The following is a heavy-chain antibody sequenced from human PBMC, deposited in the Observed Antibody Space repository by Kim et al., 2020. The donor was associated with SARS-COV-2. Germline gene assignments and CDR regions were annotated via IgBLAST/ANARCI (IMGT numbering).Heavy chain of an antibody. V-gene: IGHV4-34*01. CDR2: INHSGST. CDR3: ARGPVLWFGESYYYYGMDV. Sequence: SETLSLTCAVYGGSFSGYYWSWIRQPPGKGLEWIGEINHSGSTNYNPSLKSRVTISVDTSKNQFSLKLSSVTAADTAVYYCARGPVLWFGESYYYYGMDVWGQGTTVTVSS. D-gene: IGHD3-10*01. J-gene: IGHJ6*02. CDR1: GGSFSGYY.